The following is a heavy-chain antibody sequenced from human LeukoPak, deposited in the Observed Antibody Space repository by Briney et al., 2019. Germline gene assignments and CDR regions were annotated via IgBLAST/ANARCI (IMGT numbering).Heavy chain of an antibody. J-gene: IGHJ6*02. CDR1: GFTFSSYS. CDR3: AREYGDYPSNYYGMDV. V-gene: IGHV3-21*01. D-gene: IGHD4-17*01. CDR2: ISSSSSYI. Sequence: GGSLRLSCAASGFTFSSYSMNWVRQAPGKGLEWVSSISSSSSYIYYADSVKGRFTISRDNAKHSLYLQMNSLRAEDTAVYYCAREYGDYPSNYYGMDVWGQGTTVTVSS.